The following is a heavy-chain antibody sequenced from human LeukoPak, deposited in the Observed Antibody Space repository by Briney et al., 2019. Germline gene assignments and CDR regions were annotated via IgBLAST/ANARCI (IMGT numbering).Heavy chain of an antibody. D-gene: IGHD1-26*01. CDR3: ARDHSGTLGGDAFDI. CDR2: IIPIFGTA. CDR1: GGTFSSYA. V-gene: IGHV1-69*05. Sequence: RASVKVSCKASGGTFSSYAISWVRQAPGQGLEWMGGIIPIFGTANYAQKFQGRVTITTDESTSTAYMELSSLRSEDTAVYYCARDHSGTLGGDAFDIWGQGTMVTVSS. J-gene: IGHJ3*02.